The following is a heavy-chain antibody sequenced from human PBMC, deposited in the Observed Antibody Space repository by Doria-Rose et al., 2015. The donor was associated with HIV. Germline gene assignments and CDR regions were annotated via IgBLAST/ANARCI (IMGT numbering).Heavy chain of an antibody. CDR1: GVSLSSPGMG. D-gene: IGHD6-13*01. J-gene: IGHJ4*02. Sequence: ESGPVLVKPTETLTLTCTVSGVSLSSPGMGVSWIRQPPGKALEWLANIFSNDGRSYKTSPKSRLTISRGTSKRQVVLPMTDMDPVDTATYFCARIKSSRWYHKYYFDFWGRGTLVIVSA. CDR2: IFSNDGR. CDR3: ARIKSSRWYHKYYFDF. V-gene: IGHV2-26*01.